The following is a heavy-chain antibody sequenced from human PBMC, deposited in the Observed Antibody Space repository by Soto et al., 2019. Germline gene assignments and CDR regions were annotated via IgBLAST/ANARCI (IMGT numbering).Heavy chain of an antibody. Sequence: GGSLRLSCAASGFTFSSFTMNWVRLAPERGLEWVSSISSTSNSIYYPDSVEGRFTISRDNTKNSLFPQMNSLRVEDTAVYYCARGPISHFDYWGQGSLVTVSS. CDR1: GFTFSSFT. J-gene: IGHJ4*02. V-gene: IGHV3-21*06. CDR3: ARGPISHFDY. CDR2: ISSTSNSI. D-gene: IGHD1-20*01.